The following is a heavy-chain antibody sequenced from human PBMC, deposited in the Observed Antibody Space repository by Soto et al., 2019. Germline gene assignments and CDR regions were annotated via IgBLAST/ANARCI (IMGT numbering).Heavy chain of an antibody. CDR1: GFTFSSYW. CDR2: INSDGSST. Sequence: PGGSPRLSCAASGFTFSSYWMHWVRQAPGKGLVWVSRINSDGSSTSYADSVKGRFTISRDNAKNTLYLQMNSLRAEDTAVYYCATMVRDLGYYYYGMDVWGQGTTVTVSS. V-gene: IGHV3-74*01. J-gene: IGHJ6*02. D-gene: IGHD3-10*01. CDR3: ATMVRDLGYYYYGMDV.